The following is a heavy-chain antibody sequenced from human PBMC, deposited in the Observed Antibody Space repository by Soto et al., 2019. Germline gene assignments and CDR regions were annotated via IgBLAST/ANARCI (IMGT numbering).Heavy chain of an antibody. D-gene: IGHD2-2*01. CDR2: ISSSGGST. J-gene: IGHJ6*02. V-gene: IGHV3-23*01. CDR1: GFTFSSYA. Sequence: PGGSLRLSCAASGFTFSSYAMRWVRQAPGKWLEWVSGISSSGGSTYYADSVKGRFTISRDNSKNTLYLQLNSLRAEDTAVYYCARALHFCSSTSCTTRYYYYGMDVWGRETTVTVSS. CDR3: ARALHFCSSTSCTTRYYYYGMDV.